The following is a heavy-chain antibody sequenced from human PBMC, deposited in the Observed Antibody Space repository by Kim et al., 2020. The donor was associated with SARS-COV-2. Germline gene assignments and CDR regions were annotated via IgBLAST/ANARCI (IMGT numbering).Heavy chain of an antibody. V-gene: IGHV3-30*18. CDR2: ISYDGIVK. J-gene: IGHJ2*01. Sequence: GGSLRLSCGASGFTFNSYGMHWVRQAPGKGLEWVAVISYDGIVKYYADSVKGRFTVSRDSSKNTLYLQMRGLRREDTALYFCAKSFWVRSVGQACSNFWG. D-gene: IGHD3-16*01. CDR3: AKSFWVRSVGQACSNF. CDR1: GFTFNSYG.